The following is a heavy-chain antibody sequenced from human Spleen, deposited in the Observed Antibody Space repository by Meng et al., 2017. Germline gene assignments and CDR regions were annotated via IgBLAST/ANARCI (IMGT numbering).Heavy chain of an antibody. CDR2: INYSGST. J-gene: IGHJ4*02. CDR1: GWSFSDYY. D-gene: IGHD4-11*01. V-gene: IGHV4-34*01. Sequence: VQVKQGAAGLLQPSVTLSLTCVFSGWSFSDYYWSCIRQPPGKGLEWIGEINYSGSTNYNPSLESRATISVDTSQNNLSLKLSSVTAADSAVYYCARGPTTMAHDFDYWGQGTLVTVSS. CDR3: ARGPTTMAHDFDY.